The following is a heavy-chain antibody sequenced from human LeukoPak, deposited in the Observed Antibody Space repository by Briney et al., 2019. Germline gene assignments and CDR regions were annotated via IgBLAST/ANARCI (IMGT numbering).Heavy chain of an antibody. J-gene: IGHJ4*02. V-gene: IGHV3-7*01. CDR1: GSTFSDYW. CDR2: IKQDGSQR. D-gene: IGHD6-6*01. CDR3: ARRGGSSSRRSPIDY. Sequence: GGSLRLSCTASGSTFSDYWMTWVRQAPGKGPEWVANIKQDGSQRYYVDSVRGRFTISRDNAKDSLFLQMNGLRAEDTAVYYCARRGGSSSRRSPIDYWGQGTLVTVSS.